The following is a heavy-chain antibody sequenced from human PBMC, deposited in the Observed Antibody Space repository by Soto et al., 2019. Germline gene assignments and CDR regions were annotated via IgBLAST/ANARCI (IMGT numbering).Heavy chain of an antibody. Sequence: QVQLVQSGAEVKKPGSSVKVSCKASGGTFSSYAISWVRQAPGQGLEWMGGIIPIFGTANYEQKCQGRVTITADESTSTAYMELSSLRSEDPAVYDCAGADSNWGWDYGMDVWVQGTTVTVSS. CDR2: IIPIFGTA. CDR1: GGTFSSYA. D-gene: IGHD7-27*01. V-gene: IGHV1-69*01. CDR3: AGADSNWGWDYGMDV. J-gene: IGHJ6*02.